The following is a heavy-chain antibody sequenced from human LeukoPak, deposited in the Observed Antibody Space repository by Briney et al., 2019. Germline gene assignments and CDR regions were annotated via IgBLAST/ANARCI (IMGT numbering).Heavy chain of an antibody. V-gene: IGHV1-2*02. CDR1: GYTCTGYY. J-gene: IGHJ4*02. CDR3: ARGRDELDH. D-gene: IGHD1-1*01. CDR2: INPNSGGA. Sequence: ASVKVSCKASGYTCTGYYIYWVRQAPGQGLEWMGWINPNSGGANYAQKFQGRVTMTRDKSTSTAYMDLSRLRSDDTAVYYCARGRDELDHWGQGTLVSVSS.